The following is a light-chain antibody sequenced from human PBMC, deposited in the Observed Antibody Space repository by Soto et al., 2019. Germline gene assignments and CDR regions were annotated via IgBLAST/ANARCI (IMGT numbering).Light chain of an antibody. CDR3: CSYAGSSTWV. J-gene: IGLJ3*02. CDR2: EAN. V-gene: IGLV2-23*01. Sequence: QSALTQPASVSGSPGQSITISCTGTSSDVGSYNVVSWYQQHRGNAPKLMIYEANKRPSGISTRFSGSKSGNTASLTISGLQAEDEADYYCCSYAGSSTWVFGVGTQLTVL. CDR1: SSDVGSYNV.